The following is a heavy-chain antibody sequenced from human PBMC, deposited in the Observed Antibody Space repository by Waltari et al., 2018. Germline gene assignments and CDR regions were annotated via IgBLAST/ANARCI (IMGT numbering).Heavy chain of an antibody. J-gene: IGHJ5*02. CDR1: GYHFTTYW. Sequence: QLLQSGAEVIQAGESLKISCKGSGYHFTTYWVAWVRQMPGKGLEWMGIIYPSDSDTRYSPSFQGQVTISADKSINTVYLQWSSLEASDTATYYCARGSRDDWFDPWGQGTLVTVSS. CDR2: IYPSDSDT. D-gene: IGHD3-10*01. V-gene: IGHV5-51*03. CDR3: ARGSRDDWFDP.